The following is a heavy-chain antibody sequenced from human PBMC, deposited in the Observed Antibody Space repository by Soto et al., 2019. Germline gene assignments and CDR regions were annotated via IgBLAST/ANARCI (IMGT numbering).Heavy chain of an antibody. CDR2: ISAYNGNT. D-gene: IGHD3-10*01. Sequence: QVQLVQSGAEVKKPGASVKVSCKASGYTFTSYGISWVRQAPGQGLEWMGWISAYNGNTNYAQKLQGRVTMTTDTSTSTAYMELRSRRSDDTAVYYCAREFRVEATSVFYYGMDVWGQGTTVTVSS. V-gene: IGHV1-18*01. CDR1: GYTFTSYG. J-gene: IGHJ6*02. CDR3: AREFRVEATSVFYYGMDV.